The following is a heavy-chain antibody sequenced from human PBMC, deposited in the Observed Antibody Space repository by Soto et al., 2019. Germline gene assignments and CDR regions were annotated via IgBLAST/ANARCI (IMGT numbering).Heavy chain of an antibody. Sequence: GGSLSLSCAASGFTFRTYAMNWVRQAPGKGLEWISAISVSGSFTHYADSVRGRFTISRDNSQNQLYLQMNNLRGDDTAMYYCAKIPTGSGSSKFDYWGQGIQVTVSS. V-gene: IGHV3-23*01. CDR1: GFTFRTYA. D-gene: IGHD3-10*01. CDR2: ISVSGSFT. J-gene: IGHJ4*02. CDR3: AKIPTGSGSSKFDY.